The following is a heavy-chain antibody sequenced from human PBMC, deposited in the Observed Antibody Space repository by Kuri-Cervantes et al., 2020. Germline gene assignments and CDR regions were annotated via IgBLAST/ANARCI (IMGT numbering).Heavy chain of an antibody. V-gene: IGHV1-3*01. CDR3: ARGSSVGGLYWFDP. J-gene: IGHJ5*02. CDR1: GYTFRSYA. D-gene: IGHD3-16*01. CDR2: INDGNGNT. Sequence: ASVKVSCKASGYTFRSYAMHWVRQAPGQRLEWMGWINDGNGNTNYSQKFQGRVTMTRNTSISTAYMELSSLRSEDTAVYYCARGSSVGGLYWFDPWGQGTLVTVSS.